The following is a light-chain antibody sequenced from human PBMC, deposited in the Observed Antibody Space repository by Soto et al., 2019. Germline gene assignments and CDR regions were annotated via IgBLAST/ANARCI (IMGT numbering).Light chain of an antibody. CDR2: KAS. Sequence: DIQMTQSPSTLSASVGDRVTITCRASQSISSWLAWYQQKPGQAPKLLIYKASTLQSGVPSRFSGSGSGTEFTLAISSPQPDDSATYYCQQYNANWTFGQGTKV. CDR3: QQYNANWT. CDR1: QSISSW. V-gene: IGKV1-5*03. J-gene: IGKJ1*01.